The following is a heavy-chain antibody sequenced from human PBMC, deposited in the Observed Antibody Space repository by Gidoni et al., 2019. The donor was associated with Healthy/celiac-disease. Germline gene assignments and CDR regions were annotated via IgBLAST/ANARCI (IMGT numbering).Heavy chain of an antibody. J-gene: IGHJ4*02. CDR2: ISGSGGST. D-gene: IGHD5-18*01. CDR1: GFTFRSYA. Sequence: EVQLLESGGGLVQPGGSLRLSCAASGFTFRSYAMSWVRQAPGKGLEWVSAISGSGGSTYYADSVKGRFTISRDNSKNTLYLQMNSLRAEDTAVYYCAKDLLDTAMVKGELDYWGQGTLVTVSS. V-gene: IGHV3-23*01. CDR3: AKDLLDTAMVKGELDY.